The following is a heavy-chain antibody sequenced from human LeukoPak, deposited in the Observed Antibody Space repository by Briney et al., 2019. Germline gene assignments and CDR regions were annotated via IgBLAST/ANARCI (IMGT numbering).Heavy chain of an antibody. CDR3: ARDLGYSYGYVTV. J-gene: IGHJ4*02. Sequence: TGGSLRLSCAASGFTVSSNYMSWVRQAPGKGLEWVSVIYSGGSTYYADSVKGRFTISRDNSKNTLYLQMNSLRAEDTAVYYCARDLGYSYGYVTVWGQGTLVTVSS. D-gene: IGHD5-18*01. CDR1: GFTVSSNY. V-gene: IGHV3-53*01. CDR2: IYSGGST.